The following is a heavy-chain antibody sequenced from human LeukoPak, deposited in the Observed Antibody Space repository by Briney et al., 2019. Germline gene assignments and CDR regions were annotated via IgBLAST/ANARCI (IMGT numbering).Heavy chain of an antibody. J-gene: IGHJ6*03. CDR2: ISAFNGYT. D-gene: IGHD4-11*01. CDR3: ARGSTKVTSVIHMDV. V-gene: IGHV1-18*01. CDR1: GYTFTNNG. Sequence: EASVKVSCKASGYTFTNNGIHWVRQVPGQGLEWMGWISAFNGYTNYAQNLQGRVTMTTDTSTSTAYMELRSLRSDDTAIYYCARGSTKVTSVIHMDVWGKGTTVTVSS.